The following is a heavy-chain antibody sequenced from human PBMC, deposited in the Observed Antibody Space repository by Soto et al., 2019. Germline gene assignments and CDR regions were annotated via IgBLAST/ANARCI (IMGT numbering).Heavy chain of an antibody. CDR2: INPNSGGT. J-gene: IGHJ5*02. V-gene: IGHV1-2*02. CDR1: GYTFTGYY. Sequence: ASVKVSCKASGYTFTGYYMHWVRQAPGQGLEWMGWINPNSGGTNYAQKFQGRVTMTRDTSISTAYMELSRLRSDDTAVYYCARDVGDYYDSSGLNFDPWGQGTLVTAPQ. D-gene: IGHD3-22*01. CDR3: ARDVGDYYDSSGLNFDP.